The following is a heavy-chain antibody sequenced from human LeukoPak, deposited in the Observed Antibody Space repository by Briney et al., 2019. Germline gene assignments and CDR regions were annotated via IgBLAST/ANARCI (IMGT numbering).Heavy chain of an antibody. CDR2: IKHSGST. CDR1: GGSFSGYY. J-gene: IGHJ4*02. V-gene: IGHV4-34*01. CDR3: ARGAQTYYDKAPVDY. Sequence: PSETLSLTCAVYGGSFSGYYWSWIRQPPGKGLEWIGEIKHSGSTNYNPSLKSRVTISVDTSKSQFSLKLNSMTAADTAVYYCARGAQTYYDKAPVDYWGQGTLVTVSS. D-gene: IGHD3-22*01.